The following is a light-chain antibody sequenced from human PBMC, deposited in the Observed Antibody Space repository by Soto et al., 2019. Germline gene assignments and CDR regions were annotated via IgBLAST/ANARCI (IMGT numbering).Light chain of an antibody. J-gene: IGKJ2*01. CDR1: QSVSSY. CDR3: PQRNNSPRT. CDR2: DAS. V-gene: IGKV3-11*01. Sequence: EIVLTQSPATLSLSPGERATLSCRASQSVSSYLAWYQQKPGQAPRLLIYDASNRATGIPARFSGSGSGTDFTLTISSLEPEDFAAYYCPQRNNSPRTFGQGTKLEIK.